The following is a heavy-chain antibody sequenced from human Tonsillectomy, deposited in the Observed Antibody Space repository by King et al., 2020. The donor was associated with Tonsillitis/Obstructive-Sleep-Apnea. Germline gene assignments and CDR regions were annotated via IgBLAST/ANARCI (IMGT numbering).Heavy chain of an antibody. J-gene: IGHJ4*01. V-gene: IGHV5-51*03. Sequence: QLVQSGTEVKKPGESLKISCKASGYSFTTYWIGWVRQKPGRGPEYMGIIYPGDSDTRYSPSFQGQVTMSADKSTSTAYLHWSSLQASDTAIYFCARLFSGENYVRYFDSWGQGILVTVSS. CDR3: ARLFSGENYVRYFDS. D-gene: IGHD1-7*01. CDR2: IYPGDSDT. CDR1: GYSFTTYW.